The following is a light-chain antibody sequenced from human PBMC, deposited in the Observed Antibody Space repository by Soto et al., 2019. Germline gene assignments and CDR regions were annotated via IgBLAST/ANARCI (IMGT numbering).Light chain of an antibody. J-gene: IGKJ4*01. CDR3: QHLNTYPVT. V-gene: IGKV1-9*01. CDR1: QGISRY. CDR2: AAS. Sequence: IQLTQSPSSLSASVGDSVTITCRASQGISRYLSWYQQKPGRAPKLLISAASTLQSGVPARFSGSGSGTDFTLSITSLQPEDFETYYCQHLNTYPVTFGGGTKVDIK.